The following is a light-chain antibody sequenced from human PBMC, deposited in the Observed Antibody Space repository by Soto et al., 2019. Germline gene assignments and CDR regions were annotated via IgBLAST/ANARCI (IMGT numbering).Light chain of an antibody. CDR1: QSVSSSY. CDR2: GAS. V-gene: IGKV3-20*01. CDR3: QPYGTTPPTY. Sequence: EIVLTQSPGTLSLSPGERATLSCRASQSVSSSYLAWYQQKPGQAPRLLIYGASSRATGIPDRFSGSGSGTDFTLTISRLEPEDFAVYFCQPYGTTPPTYFAQGTKL. J-gene: IGKJ2*01.